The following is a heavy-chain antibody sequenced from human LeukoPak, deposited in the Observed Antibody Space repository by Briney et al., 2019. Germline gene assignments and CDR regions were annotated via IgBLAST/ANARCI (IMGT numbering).Heavy chain of an antibody. D-gene: IGHD3-10*01. J-gene: IGHJ5*02. V-gene: IGHV1-8*01. CDR3: ARGTTGSGSYLGDWFDP. Sequence: GASVKVSCKASGYTFTSYDISWVRQAPGQGLEWMGWMNPNSGNTGYAQKFQGRVTMTRNTSISTAYMELSSLRSEDTAVYYCARGTTGSGSYLGDWFDPWGQGTLVTVSS. CDR2: MNPNSGNT. CDR1: GYTFTSYD.